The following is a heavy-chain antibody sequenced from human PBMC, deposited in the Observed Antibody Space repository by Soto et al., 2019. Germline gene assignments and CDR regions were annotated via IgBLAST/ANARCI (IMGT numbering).Heavy chain of an antibody. CDR2: ISYDGSNK. Sequence: GGSLRLSCAASGFTFSSYAMHWVRQAPGKGLEWVAVISYDGSNKYYADSVKGRFTISRDNSKSTLYLQMNSLRAEDTAVYYCARFFRFFGVVINVFDFGGQGTM. D-gene: IGHD3-3*01. CDR1: GFTFSSYA. V-gene: IGHV3-30-3*01. CDR3: ARFFRFFGVVINVFDF. J-gene: IGHJ3*01.